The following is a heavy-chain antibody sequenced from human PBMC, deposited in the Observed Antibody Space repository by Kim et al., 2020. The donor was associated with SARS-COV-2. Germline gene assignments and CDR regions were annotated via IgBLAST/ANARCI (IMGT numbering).Heavy chain of an antibody. CDR1: VGTFSSYA. CDR2: IIPIFGTA. D-gene: IGHD6-13*01. Sequence: SVKVSCKASVGTFSSYAISWVRQAPGQGLEWMGGIIPIFGTANYAQKFQGRVTITADKSTSTAYMELSSLRSEDTAVYYCARVDSSSWYRRSWFDPWGQGTLVTVSS. CDR3: ARVDSSSWYRRSWFDP. V-gene: IGHV1-69*06. J-gene: IGHJ5*02.